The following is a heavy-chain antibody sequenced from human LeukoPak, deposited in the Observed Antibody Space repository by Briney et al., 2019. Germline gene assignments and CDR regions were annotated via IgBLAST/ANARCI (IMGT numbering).Heavy chain of an antibody. CDR2: IIPICGTA. J-gene: IGHJ4*02. V-gene: IGHV1-69*05. CDR3: AREWYDSSGYYREYYFDY. D-gene: IGHD3-22*01. Sequence: SVKVSCKASGGTFSSYAISWVRQAPGQGLEWMGRIIPICGTANYAQKFQGRVTITTDESTSTAYMELSSLRSEDTAVYYCAREWYDSSGYYREYYFDYWGQGTLVTVSS. CDR1: GGTFSSYA.